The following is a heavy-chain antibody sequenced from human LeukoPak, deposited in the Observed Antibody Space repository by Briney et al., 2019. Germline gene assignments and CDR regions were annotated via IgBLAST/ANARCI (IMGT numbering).Heavy chain of an antibody. CDR3: ASLNSGYDLPYYFDY. Sequence: GASVKVSCKASGYTFTSYGISWVRQAPGQGLEWMGWISAYNGNTNYAQKFQGRVTITADESTSAAYMELSSLRSEDTAVYYCASLNSGYDLPYYFDYWGQGTLVTVSS. J-gene: IGHJ4*02. CDR2: ISAYNGNT. D-gene: IGHD5-12*01. CDR1: GYTFTSYG. V-gene: IGHV1-18*01.